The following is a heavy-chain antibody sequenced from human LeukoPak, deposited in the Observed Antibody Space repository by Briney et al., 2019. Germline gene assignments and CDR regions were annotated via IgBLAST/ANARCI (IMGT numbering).Heavy chain of an antibody. CDR3: AKGPPITMIVLGDAFDI. CDR2: ISGSGSGI. V-gene: IGHV3-23*01. CDR1: GFTFRSYA. J-gene: IGHJ3*02. D-gene: IGHD3-22*01. Sequence: GGSLRLSCAASGFTFRSYAMTWVRQAPGKGLEWVSSISGSGSGIYYADSVKGRLTISRDSSNNTLYLQMNSLTAEDTAVYYCAKGPPITMIVLGDAFDIWGQGTMVTVSS.